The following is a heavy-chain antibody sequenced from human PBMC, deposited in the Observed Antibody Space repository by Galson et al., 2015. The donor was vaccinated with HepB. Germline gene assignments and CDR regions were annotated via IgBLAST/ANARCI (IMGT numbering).Heavy chain of an antibody. V-gene: IGHV3-48*01. CDR1: GFTFSSYS. J-gene: IGHJ6*03. CDR3: ARDTSPKYCSSTSCISYYYYMDV. Sequence: SLRLSCAASGFTFSSYSMNWVRQAPGKGLEWVSYISSSSSTIYYADSVKGRFTISRDNAKNSLYLQMNSLRAEDTAVYYRARDTSPKYCSSTSCISYYYYMDVWGKGTTVTVSS. D-gene: IGHD2-2*01. CDR2: ISSSSSTI.